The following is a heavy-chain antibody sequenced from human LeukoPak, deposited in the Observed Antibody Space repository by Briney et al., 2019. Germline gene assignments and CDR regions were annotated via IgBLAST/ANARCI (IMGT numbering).Heavy chain of an antibody. J-gene: IGHJ3*02. CDR1: GGSISSGDYY. Sequence: SETLSLTCTVSGGSISSGDYYWSWIRQPPGKGLEWIGYIYYSGSTYYNPSLKSRVTISVDTSKNQFSLKLSSVTAADTAVYYCARDATPHYYDSRPGAFAIWGQGTMVTVSS. CDR3: ARDATPHYYDSRPGAFAI. V-gene: IGHV4-30-4*01. D-gene: IGHD3-22*01. CDR2: IYYSGST.